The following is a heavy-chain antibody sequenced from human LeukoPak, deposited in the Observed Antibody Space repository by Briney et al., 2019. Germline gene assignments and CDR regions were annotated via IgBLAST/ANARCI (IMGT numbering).Heavy chain of an antibody. CDR2: IYPGDSDT. V-gene: IGHV5-51*01. CDR3: AVTYYYDSSGYYHEYFQH. Sequence: GESLKISCKGSGYSLTSYWIGWVRQMPGKGLEWMGIIYPGDSDTRYSPSFQGQFTISADKSISTAYLQWSSLKASDTAMYYCAVTYYYDSSGYYHEYFQHWGQGTLVTVSS. D-gene: IGHD3-22*01. CDR1: GYSLTSYW. J-gene: IGHJ1*01.